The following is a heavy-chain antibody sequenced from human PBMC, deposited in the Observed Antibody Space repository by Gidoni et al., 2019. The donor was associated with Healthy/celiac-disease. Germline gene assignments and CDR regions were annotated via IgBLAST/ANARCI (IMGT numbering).Heavy chain of an antibody. D-gene: IGHD3-10*01. CDR2: ISYDGSNK. Sequence: QVQLVESGGGVVQPGRSLRLSCAASGFTFSSYGLHWVRQAPGKGLECVAVISYDGSNKYYADSVKGRFTISRDNSKNTLYLQMNSLRAEDTAVYYCAKDLAITMVRGVIINYYYGMDVWGQGTTVTVSS. CDR1: GFTFSSYG. J-gene: IGHJ6*02. CDR3: AKDLAITMVRGVIINYYYGMDV. V-gene: IGHV3-30*18.